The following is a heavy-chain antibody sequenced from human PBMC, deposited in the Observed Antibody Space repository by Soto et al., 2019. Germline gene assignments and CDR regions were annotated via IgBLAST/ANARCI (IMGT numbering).Heavy chain of an antibody. V-gene: IGHV4-30-2*01. CDR2: IYHSGST. J-gene: IGHJ4*02. Sequence: SETLSLTCAVSGGSISSGGYSWSWIRQPPGKGLEWIGYIYHSGSTYYNPSLKSRVTISVDRSKNQFSLKLSSVTAADTAVYYCATGYDFWSGYYYFDYWGQGTLVTVSS. D-gene: IGHD3-3*01. CDR3: ATGYDFWSGYYYFDY. CDR1: GGSISSGGYS.